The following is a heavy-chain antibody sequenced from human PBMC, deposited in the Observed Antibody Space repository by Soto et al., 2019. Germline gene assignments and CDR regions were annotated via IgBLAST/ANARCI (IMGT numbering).Heavy chain of an antibody. Sequence: QVQLVESGGGVVQPGRSLRLSCAASGFTFSPYAMHWVRQAPGKGLEWVAVISYDGNNKNYADSVKGRLAISRDNSRNTLYLQMNSLRAXXXXXXXXXXXXXXXXXXXXXGQGTLVTVSS. CDR2: ISYDGNNK. V-gene: IGHV3-30*09. CDR1: GFTFSPYA. J-gene: IGHJ4*02. CDR3: XXXXXXXXXXXX.